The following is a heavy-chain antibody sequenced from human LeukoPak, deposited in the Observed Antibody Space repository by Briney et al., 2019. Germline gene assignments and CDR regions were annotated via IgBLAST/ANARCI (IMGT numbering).Heavy chain of an antibody. CDR2: TYYRSKWYN. Sequence: SQTLSLTCAISGDSVSSNSAAWNWIRQSPSRGLEWLGRTYYRSKWYNDYAVSVKSRITINPDTSKKQFSLQLNSVTPEDTAVYYCARGPQMATMNNYFDYWSQGTLVTVSS. CDR1: GDSVSSNSAA. J-gene: IGHJ4*02. CDR3: ARGPQMATMNNYFDY. D-gene: IGHD5-24*01. V-gene: IGHV6-1*01.